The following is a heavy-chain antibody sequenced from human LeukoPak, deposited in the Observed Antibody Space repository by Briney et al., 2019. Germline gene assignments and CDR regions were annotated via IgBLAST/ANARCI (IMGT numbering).Heavy chain of an antibody. J-gene: IGHJ4*02. D-gene: IGHD3-22*01. CDR3: ARDRDSSGYYSG. CDR2: IYYSGST. V-gene: IGHV4-31*03. CDR1: GGSISSGGYY. Sequence: SETLSLTCTVSGGSISSGGYYWSWIRQHPGKGLEWIGYIYYSGSTYYNPSLKSRVTISVDTSKNQFSLKLSSVTAADTAVYYCARDRDSSGYYSGWGQGTLVTVSS.